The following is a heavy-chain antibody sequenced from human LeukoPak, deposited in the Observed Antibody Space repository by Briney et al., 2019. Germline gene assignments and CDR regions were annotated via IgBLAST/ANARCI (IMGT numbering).Heavy chain of an antibody. CDR1: GGSVSSGDYY. J-gene: IGHJ5*02. Sequence: SETLSLTCTVSGGSVSSGDYYWSWIRQPPGRGLEWIGYIYHGGRTYYNPSLKSRVTMSLDRSKNQFSLKLSSVTAADTAVYYCARGTITMIDAFDPWGQGTLVTVSS. CDR2: IYHGGRT. D-gene: IGHD3-22*01. V-gene: IGHV4-30-2*01. CDR3: ARGTITMIDAFDP.